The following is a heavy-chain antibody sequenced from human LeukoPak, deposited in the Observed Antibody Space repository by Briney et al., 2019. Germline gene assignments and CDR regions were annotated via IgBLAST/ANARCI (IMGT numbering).Heavy chain of an antibody. CDR3: ARDTDSSGYSYFDY. V-gene: IGHV3-30-3*01. Sequence: PGGSLRLSCAASGFTFSSYALHGVRQAPGKGLEWVAVMSYDGSNKYYADSVKGRFTISRDNSKNTLYLQMNSLRPEDTAVYYCARDTDSSGYSYFDYWGQGTLVTVSS. J-gene: IGHJ4*02. CDR1: GFTFSSYA. CDR2: MSYDGSNK. D-gene: IGHD3-22*01.